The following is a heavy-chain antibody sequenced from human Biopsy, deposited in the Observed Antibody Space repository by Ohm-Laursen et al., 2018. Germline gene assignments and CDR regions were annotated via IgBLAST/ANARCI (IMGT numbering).Heavy chain of an antibody. CDR2: INHRGNT. V-gene: IGHV4-34*01. CDR3: AVLYGAFDY. Sequence: SDTLSLTCVVSGGSFSGYFCSWIRRPPGKGLEWIGEINHRGNTKYSPSLRSRVSISVDTSKNQFSLNVNSVTAADTAVYYCAVLYGAFDYWGQGQLVSVSA. D-gene: IGHD4/OR15-4a*01. CDR1: GGSFSGYF. J-gene: IGHJ4*02.